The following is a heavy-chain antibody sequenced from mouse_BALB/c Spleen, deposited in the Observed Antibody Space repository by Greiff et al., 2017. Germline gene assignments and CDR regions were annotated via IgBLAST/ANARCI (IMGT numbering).Heavy chain of an antibody. Sequence: DVQLQESGAELVKPGASVKLSCTASGFNIKDTYMHWVKQRPEQGLEWIGRIDPANGNTKYDPKFQGKATITADTSSNTAYLQLSSLTSEDTAVYYCARDYGGAMDYWGQGTSVTVSS. CDR3: ARDYGGAMDY. J-gene: IGHJ4*01. D-gene: IGHD1-1*02. V-gene: IGHV14-3*02. CDR2: IDPANGNT. CDR1: GFNIKDTY.